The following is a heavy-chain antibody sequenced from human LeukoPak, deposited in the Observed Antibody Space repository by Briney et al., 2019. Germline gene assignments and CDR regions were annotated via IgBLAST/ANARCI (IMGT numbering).Heavy chain of an antibody. CDR1: GFTFSTYA. V-gene: IGHV3-53*01. D-gene: IGHD3-10*01. CDR3: ARVIYGSGTYYKGWFDP. Sequence: GGSLRLSCAASGFTFSTYAMSWVRQAPGKGLEWVSVIYSSGDTYYADSVKGRFTISRDNSKNMLYLQMNGLRAEDTAVYYCARVIYGSGTYYKGWFDPWGQGTLVTVSS. CDR2: IYSSGDT. J-gene: IGHJ5*02.